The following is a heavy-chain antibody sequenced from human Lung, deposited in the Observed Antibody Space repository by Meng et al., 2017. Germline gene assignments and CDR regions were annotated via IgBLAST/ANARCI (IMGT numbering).Heavy chain of an antibody. V-gene: IGHV3-74*01. CDR1: GFTFTDHW. CDR3: TNDRLNH. J-gene: IGHJ1*01. D-gene: IGHD1-1*01. CDR2: INRDGTKP. Sequence: VHVVESGGGLVPPGGSLRLSCAASGFTFTDHWMHWVRQGPGKGLVWVSRINRDGTKPTYADSVKGRFTISRDNAKNTLYLQMNNLRAEDTAFYYCTNDRLNHWGQGALVTVSS.